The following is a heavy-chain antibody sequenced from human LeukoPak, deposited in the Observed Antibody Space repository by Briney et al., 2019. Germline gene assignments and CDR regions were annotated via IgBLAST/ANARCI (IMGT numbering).Heavy chain of an antibody. J-gene: IGHJ4*02. Sequence: SETLSLTCTVSGGSISSGDYYWSWIRQPPGKGLEWIGYIYYSGSTYYNPSLKSRVTISVDTSKNQFSLELSSVTAADTAVYYCARAPWGDYVDYWGQGTLVTVSS. CDR2: IYYSGST. V-gene: IGHV4-30-4*01. D-gene: IGHD3-16*01. CDR1: GGSISSGDYY. CDR3: ARAPWGDYVDY.